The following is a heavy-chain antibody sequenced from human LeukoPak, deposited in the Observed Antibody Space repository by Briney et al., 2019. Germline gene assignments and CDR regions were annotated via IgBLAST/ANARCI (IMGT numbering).Heavy chain of an antibody. V-gene: IGHV3-30-3*01. CDR3: AFSTTVRLENDAFDI. J-gene: IGHJ3*02. Sequence: GGSLRLSCAASGFTFSSYAMHWVRQAPGKGLEWVAVISYDGSNKYYADSVMGRSTISRDNSKNTLYLQMNSLRAEDTAVYYCAFSTTVRLENDAFDIWGQGTMVTVSS. CDR1: GFTFSSYA. D-gene: IGHD4-11*01. CDR2: ISYDGSNK.